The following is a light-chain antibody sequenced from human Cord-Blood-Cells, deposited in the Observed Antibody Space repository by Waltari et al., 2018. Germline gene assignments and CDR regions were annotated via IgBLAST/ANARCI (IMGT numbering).Light chain of an antibody. V-gene: IGKV1-33*01. Sequence: DIQMTQTPSSLSASVGDRVTITCQASQYISNYLNWYQQKPGQAPKLLIYDASNLETGGPSRFSGSGSGTDFTFTISSLQPEDIATYYCQQYDNLPLTFGGGTKVEIK. J-gene: IGKJ4*01. CDR3: QQYDNLPLT. CDR2: DAS. CDR1: QYISNY.